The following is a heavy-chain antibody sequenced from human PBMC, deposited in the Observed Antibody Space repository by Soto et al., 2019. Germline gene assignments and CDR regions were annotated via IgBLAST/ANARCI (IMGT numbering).Heavy chain of an antibody. CDR2: IYHTGST. CDR1: GGSISTVGHY. Sequence: PSETLSLTCSVSGGSISTVGHYWTWIRQPPGKGLEWIGSIYHTGSTYYSKSLRSRLTMSVDTSKSQFSLRLSSMTAADTAVYYCARGGGYDPFDYWGQGTQVTVSS. CDR3: ARGGGYDPFDY. D-gene: IGHD5-12*01. V-gene: IGHV4-31*03. J-gene: IGHJ4*02.